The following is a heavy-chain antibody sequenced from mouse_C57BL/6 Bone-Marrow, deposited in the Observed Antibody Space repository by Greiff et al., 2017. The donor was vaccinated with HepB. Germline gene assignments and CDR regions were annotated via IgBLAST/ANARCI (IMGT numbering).Heavy chain of an antibody. V-gene: IGHV6-6*01. D-gene: IGHD1-1*01. J-gene: IGHJ1*03. CDR1: GFTFSDAW. Sequence: EVKVVESGGGLVQPGGSMKLSCAASGFTFSDAWMDWVRQSPEKGLEWVAEIRNKANNHATYYAESVKGRFTISRDDSKSSVYLQMNSLRAEDTGIYYCTRDGSSHWYFDVWGTGTTVTVSS. CDR3: TRDGSSHWYFDV. CDR2: IRNKANNHAT.